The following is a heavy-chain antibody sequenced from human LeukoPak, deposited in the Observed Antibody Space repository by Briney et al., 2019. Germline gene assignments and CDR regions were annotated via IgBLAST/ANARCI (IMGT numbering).Heavy chain of an antibody. CDR2: ISYDGSNK. Sequence: GGSLRLSCAASGFTFSSYAMHWVRQAPGKGLEWVAVISYDGSNKYYADSVKGRFTISRDNSKNTLYLQMNSLRAEDTAVYYCARDRVRGWYKTGLDYWGQGTLVTVSS. CDR1: GFTFSSYA. J-gene: IGHJ4*02. V-gene: IGHV3-30*04. D-gene: IGHD6-19*01. CDR3: ARDRVRGWYKTGLDY.